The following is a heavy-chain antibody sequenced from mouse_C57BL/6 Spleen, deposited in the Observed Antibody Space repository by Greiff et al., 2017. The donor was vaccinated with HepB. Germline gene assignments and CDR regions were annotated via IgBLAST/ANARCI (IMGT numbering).Heavy chain of an antibody. D-gene: IGHD3-2*02. J-gene: IGHJ3*01. CDR1: GFNIKDDY. Sequence: EVQLQESGAELVRPGASVKLSCTASGFNIKDDYMHWVKQRPEQGLEWIGWIDPENGDTEYASKFQGKATITADTSSNTAYLQLSSLTSEDTAVYYCTTPAQATKAWFAYWGQGTLVTVAA. V-gene: IGHV14-4*01. CDR2: IDPENGDT. CDR3: TTPAQATKAWFAY.